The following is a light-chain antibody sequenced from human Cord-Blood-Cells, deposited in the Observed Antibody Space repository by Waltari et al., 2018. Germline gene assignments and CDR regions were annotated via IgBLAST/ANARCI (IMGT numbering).Light chain of an antibody. CDR1: QSISSY. J-gene: IGKJ3*01. V-gene: IGKV1-39*01. Sequence: DIQMTQPPSSLSASVGDRVTITCRASQSISSYLNWSQQKPGKAPKLLIYAASSLQCGVPSRFSGSGSGTDFTLTISSLQPEDFATYYCQQSYSTPFTFGPGTKVDIK. CDR3: QQSYSTPFT. CDR2: AAS.